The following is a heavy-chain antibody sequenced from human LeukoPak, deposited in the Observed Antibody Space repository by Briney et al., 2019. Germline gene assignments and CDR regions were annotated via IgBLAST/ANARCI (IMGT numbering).Heavy chain of an antibody. CDR2: INHSGST. Sequence: SSETLSLTCAVYGGSFSGYYWSWIRQPPGKGLEWIGEINHSGSTNYNPSLKSRVTISVDTSKNQFSLKLSSVTAADTAVYYCARERLEWELLYYYYGMDVWGQGTTVTVSS. V-gene: IGHV4-34*01. J-gene: IGHJ6*02. D-gene: IGHD1-26*01. CDR3: ARERLEWELLYYYYGMDV. CDR1: GGSFSGYY.